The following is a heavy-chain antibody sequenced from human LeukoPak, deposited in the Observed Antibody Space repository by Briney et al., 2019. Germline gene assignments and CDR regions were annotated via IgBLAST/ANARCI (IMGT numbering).Heavy chain of an antibody. J-gene: IGHJ4*02. D-gene: IGHD6-13*01. CDR1: GFIFSDYN. V-gene: IGHV3-48*04. CDR3: ASGYSSSWYSGPLFDY. CDR2: IDSSSSTI. Sequence: GGSLRLSCEASGFIFSDYNMNWVRQAPGKGLEWLSFIDSSSSTIYYADSVKGRFAISRDNAKNSLYLQMNSLRAEDTAVYYCASGYSSSWYSGPLFDYWGQGTLVTVSS.